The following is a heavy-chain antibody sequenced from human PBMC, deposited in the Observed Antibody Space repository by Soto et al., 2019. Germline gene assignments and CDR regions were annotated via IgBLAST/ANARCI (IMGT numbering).Heavy chain of an antibody. Sequence: GGSLRLSCAASGFTFSSYAMSWVRQTPGKGLEWVSTLSGSGGTTYYADSVKGRFTISRDNSKNMLSLQMNNLRAEDTAVYYCSYQQLGHYYYYYGMDVWGQGTTVTVSS. CDR3: SYQQLGHYYYYYGMDV. V-gene: IGHV3-23*01. J-gene: IGHJ6*02. D-gene: IGHD6-13*01. CDR2: LSGSGGTT. CDR1: GFTFSSYA.